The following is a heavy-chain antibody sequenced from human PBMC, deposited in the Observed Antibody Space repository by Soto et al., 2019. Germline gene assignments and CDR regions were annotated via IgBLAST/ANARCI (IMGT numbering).Heavy chain of an antibody. CDR3: ARASYCSSTSCQASPYYFDY. V-gene: IGHV1-69*13. D-gene: IGHD2-2*01. CDR2: IIPIFGTA. Sequence: GASVKVSCKASGGTFSSYAISWVRQAPGQGLEWMGGIIPIFGTANYAQKFQGRVTITADESTSTAYMELSSLRSEDTAVYYCARASYCSSTSCQASPYYFDYWGQGXLVTVYS. J-gene: IGHJ4*02. CDR1: GGTFSSYA.